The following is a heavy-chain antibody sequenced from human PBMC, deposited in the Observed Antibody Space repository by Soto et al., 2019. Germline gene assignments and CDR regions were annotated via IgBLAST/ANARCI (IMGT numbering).Heavy chain of an antibody. V-gene: IGHV3-30*18. D-gene: IGHD6-19*01. Sequence: PGGSLRLSCAASGFTFSSYGMHWVRQAPGKGLEWVAVISYDGSNKYYADSVKGRFTISRDHSKNTLYLQMNSLRAEDTAVYYCAKEHPTSSGWYWFFDYWGQGTLVTVSS. CDR1: GFTFSSYG. CDR3: AKEHPTSSGWYWFFDY. CDR2: ISYDGSNK. J-gene: IGHJ4*02.